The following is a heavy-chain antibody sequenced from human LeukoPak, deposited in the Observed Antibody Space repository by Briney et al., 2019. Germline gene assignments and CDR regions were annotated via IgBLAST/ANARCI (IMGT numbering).Heavy chain of an antibody. V-gene: IGHV4-30-2*01. CDR3: AREVLGDAYYFDY. J-gene: IGHJ4*02. D-gene: IGHD2-21*02. CDR1: GGSISSGGYS. CDR2: IYHSGST. Sequence: SETLSLTCAVSGGSISSGGYSWSWIRQPPGKGLEWIGYIYHSGSTYYNPSLKSRVTISVDRSKSQFSLKLSSVTAADTAVYYCAREVLGDAYYFDYWGQGTLVTASS.